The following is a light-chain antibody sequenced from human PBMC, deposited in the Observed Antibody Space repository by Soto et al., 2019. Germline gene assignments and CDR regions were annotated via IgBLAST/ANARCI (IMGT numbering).Light chain of an antibody. V-gene: IGKV3-20*01. CDR3: QQYGSSPRYT. Sequence: EMVLTQSPGTLSLSPGERATLSCRASQSVSSSYLAWYQQKPGQAPRLLIYGASSRAAGIPDRFSGSGAGTDFTLTISRLEPEYFAVYYCQQYGSSPRYTFGQGTKLEIK. CDR1: QSVSSSY. J-gene: IGKJ2*01. CDR2: GAS.